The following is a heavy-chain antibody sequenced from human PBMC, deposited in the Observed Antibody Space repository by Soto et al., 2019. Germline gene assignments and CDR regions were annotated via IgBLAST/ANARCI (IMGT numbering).Heavy chain of an antibody. V-gene: IGHV1-18*01. CDR1: GYTFTSYG. CDR2: SSAYNGNT. CDR3: ATIGPGTSVKDMDV. D-gene: IGHD1-7*01. Sequence: QVQVVQYGAEVKKPGASVKVSCKVSGYTFTSYGISWVRQAPGQGLEWMGWSSAYNGNTNYARKFQGRVTMTADISTSTAYMELRSLRSDDTAVYYCATIGPGTSVKDMDVWVKGTTVTVSS. J-gene: IGHJ6*03.